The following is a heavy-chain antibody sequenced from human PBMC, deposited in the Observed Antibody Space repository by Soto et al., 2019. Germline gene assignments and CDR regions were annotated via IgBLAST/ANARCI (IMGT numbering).Heavy chain of an antibody. Sequence: GSKRHSDGAAGVNIGSFGMTWVSQNPGKGLQWVSAISGDGAATYYGDSVKGRFTISRDNSNNTLYLQMNSLTVDDTPISFCAKTTRTPTPAPRG. CDR2: ISGDGAAT. CDR1: GVNIGSFG. D-gene: IGHD1-1*01. V-gene: IGHV3-23*01. CDR3: AKTTRTPTPAP. J-gene: IGHJ6*01.